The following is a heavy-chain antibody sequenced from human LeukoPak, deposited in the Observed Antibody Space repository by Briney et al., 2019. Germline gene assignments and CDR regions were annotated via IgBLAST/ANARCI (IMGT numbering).Heavy chain of an antibody. Sequence: SGGSLRLSCAASGFTFSGYAMSWVRQAPGKGLEWVSDISGSGGSTYSADSVKGRFTISRDNSKNTVYLQMNSLRAEDTAVYYCAKDQAIEWESHFDYWGQGILVTVSS. J-gene: IGHJ4*02. V-gene: IGHV3-23*01. CDR1: GFTFSGYA. CDR3: AKDQAIEWESHFDY. CDR2: ISGSGGST. D-gene: IGHD1-26*01.